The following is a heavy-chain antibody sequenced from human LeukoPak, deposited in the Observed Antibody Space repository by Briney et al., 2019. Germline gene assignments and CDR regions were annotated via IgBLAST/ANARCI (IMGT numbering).Heavy chain of an antibody. D-gene: IGHD5/OR15-5a*01. CDR2: IIPIFGTA. Sequence: SVKVSCKASGGTFSSYAISWVRQAPGQGLEWMGGIIPIFGTANYAQKFQGRVTITADKSTSTAYMELSSLRSEDTAVYYCASVGLGVLGAFDIWGQGTMVTVSS. CDR1: GGTFSSYA. J-gene: IGHJ3*02. V-gene: IGHV1-69*06. CDR3: ASVGLGVLGAFDI.